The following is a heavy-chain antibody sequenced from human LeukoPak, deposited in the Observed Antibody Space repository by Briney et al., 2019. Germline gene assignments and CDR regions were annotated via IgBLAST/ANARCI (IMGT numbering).Heavy chain of an antibody. Sequence: ASVKVSCKASGYTFTSYAMHWVRQAPGQRLEWMGWINAGNGNTKYSQKFQGRVTITRDTSASTAYMELSSLRSEDTAVYYCAREGGDIVVVPAAMNYWGLGTLVTVSS. V-gene: IGHV1-3*01. D-gene: IGHD2-2*01. CDR2: INAGNGNT. CDR3: AREGGDIVVVPAAMNY. J-gene: IGHJ4*02. CDR1: GYTFTSYA.